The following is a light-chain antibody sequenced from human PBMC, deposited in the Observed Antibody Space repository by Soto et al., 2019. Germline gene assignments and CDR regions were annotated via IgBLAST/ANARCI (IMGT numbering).Light chain of an antibody. CDR3: QQYDSSPWT. CDR1: QSVSSSF. J-gene: IGKJ1*01. Sequence: ESVLTQSPGTLSLSPGERATLSCRASQSVSSSFLAWYQLKPGQAPRLLIYGASSRATGIPDRFSGSGSGTDFTLTISRLDPEDFAVYYCQQYDSSPWTFGQGTKVEIK. V-gene: IGKV3-20*01. CDR2: GAS.